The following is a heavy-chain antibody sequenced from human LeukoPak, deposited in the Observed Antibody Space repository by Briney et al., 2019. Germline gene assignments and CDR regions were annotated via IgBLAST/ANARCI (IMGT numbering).Heavy chain of an antibody. CDR1: GYTFSSYD. J-gene: IGHJ1*01. Sequence: PVASVKVSCKASGYTFSSYDINWVRQATGQGLEWMGWMNPNSGNRGYAQKFQGSLNMTRNTSISTAYMELSSLRSEDSAVYYCARRVGSGWPVQHWGQGTLVTVSS. CDR3: ARRVGSGWPVQH. V-gene: IGHV1-8*01. CDR2: MNPNSGNR. D-gene: IGHD6-19*01.